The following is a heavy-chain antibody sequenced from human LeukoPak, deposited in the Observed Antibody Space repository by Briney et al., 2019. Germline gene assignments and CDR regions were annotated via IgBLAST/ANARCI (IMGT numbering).Heavy chain of an antibody. J-gene: IGHJ5*02. V-gene: IGHV4-34*01. CDR3: ATRPDIRAAGPGWFDP. D-gene: IGHD6-13*01. CDR2: INHSGST. CDR1: GGSFSGYF. Sequence: SETLSLTCAVYGGSFSGYFWSWIRQPPWKGLEWIGEINHSGSTNYNSSLKSRVTISVDTSKNQLSLKLNSVTAADTAVYYCATRPDIRAAGPGWFDPWGQGTLVTVSS.